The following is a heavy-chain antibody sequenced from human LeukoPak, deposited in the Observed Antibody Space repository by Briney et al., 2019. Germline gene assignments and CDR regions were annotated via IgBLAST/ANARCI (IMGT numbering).Heavy chain of an antibody. Sequence: GGSLRLSCAASGFTFSSYAMSWVRQAPGKGLEWVSAISGSGGSTYYADSVKGRFTISRDLSTNTLYLQMNSLTTEDTAMYFCARRLVAAEYFQHWGQGTLVTVSS. D-gene: IGHD6-25*01. CDR3: ARRLVAAEYFQH. J-gene: IGHJ1*01. V-gene: IGHV3-23*01. CDR1: GFTFSSYA. CDR2: ISGSGGST.